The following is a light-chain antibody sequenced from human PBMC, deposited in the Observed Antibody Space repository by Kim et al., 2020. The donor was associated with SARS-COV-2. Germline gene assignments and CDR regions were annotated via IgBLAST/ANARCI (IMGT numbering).Light chain of an antibody. J-gene: IGLJ3*02. CDR3: SAWDSSLSAWV. V-gene: IGLV10-54*04. CDR1: NNNVGNQG. CDR2: RNN. Sequence: PTATLTCTGNNNNVGNQGAAWLQQHQGHPPKLLSYRNNNRPSGISERFSASRSGDTACLTITGLQPEDETDYYCSAWDSSLSAWVFGGGTQLTVL.